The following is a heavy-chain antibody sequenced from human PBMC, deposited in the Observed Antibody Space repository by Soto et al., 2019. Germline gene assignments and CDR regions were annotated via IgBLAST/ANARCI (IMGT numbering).Heavy chain of an antibody. V-gene: IGHV5-51*01. D-gene: IGHD6-13*01. Sequence: GESLKISCKGSGFSFTTYWIAWVRQMPGKGLEWMGIIYPGDSDTRYSPSFQGQVTISADKSISTAYLQWSSLEASDTAMYYCARQARYSSSWPDWGQGTLVTVSS. J-gene: IGHJ4*02. CDR1: GFSFTTYW. CDR2: IYPGDSDT. CDR3: ARQARYSSSWPD.